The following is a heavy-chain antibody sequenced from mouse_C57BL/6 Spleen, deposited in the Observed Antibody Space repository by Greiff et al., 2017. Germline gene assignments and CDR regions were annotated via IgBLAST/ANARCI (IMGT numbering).Heavy chain of an antibody. Sequence: QVQLQQPGAELVRPGSSVKLSCKASGYTFTSYWMHWVKQRPIQGLEWIGNIDPSDSETHYNQQFKDKATLTVDKSSSPAYMQLSSLTSEDSAVYYCARDYYGSSYFDYWGQGTTLTVSS. CDR1: GYTFTSYW. CDR3: ARDYYGSSYFDY. J-gene: IGHJ2*01. V-gene: IGHV1-52*01. D-gene: IGHD1-1*01. CDR2: IDPSDSET.